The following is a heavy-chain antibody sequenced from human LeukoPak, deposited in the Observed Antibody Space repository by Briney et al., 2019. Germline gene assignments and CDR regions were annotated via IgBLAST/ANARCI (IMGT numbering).Heavy chain of an antibody. CDR2: INHSGST. D-gene: IGHD2-15*01. CDR1: GGSLSGYY. J-gene: IGHJ4*02. V-gene: IGHV4-34*01. Sequence: SETLSLTCAVYGGSLSGYYWSWIRQPPGKGLEWIGEINHSGSTNYNPSLKSRVTISVDTSKNQFSLKLSSVTAADTAVYYCARGLGYCSGGSCSTPLYWGQGTLVTVSS. CDR3: ARGLGYCSGGSCSTPLY.